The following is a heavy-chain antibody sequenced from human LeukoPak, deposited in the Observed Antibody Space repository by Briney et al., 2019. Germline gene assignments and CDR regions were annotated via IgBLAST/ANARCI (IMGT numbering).Heavy chain of an antibody. CDR1: GGSISSSSYY. J-gene: IGHJ3*02. V-gene: IGHV4-39*01. D-gene: IGHD1-26*01. Sequence: SETLSLTCTVSGGSISSSSYYWGWIRQPPGKGLEWIGSFYYSGNIYYNPSLKSRVTISVDTSKNQFSLKLSSVTAADTAVYYCARLGSSDAFDIWGQGTMVTVSS. CDR2: FYYSGNI. CDR3: ARLGSSDAFDI.